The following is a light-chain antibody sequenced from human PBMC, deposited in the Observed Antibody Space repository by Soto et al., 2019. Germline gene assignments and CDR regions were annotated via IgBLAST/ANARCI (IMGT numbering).Light chain of an antibody. CDR3: QQRNFWQVT. Sequence: EVVLTQSPVTLSLSPGERATLSCRASESVDDYLAWYQQKPGQAPRLLIYDVSKRATGIPARFSGSGSGTDFTLTISSLVPEDFAIYYCQQRNFWQVTFGQGTRLEVK. J-gene: IGKJ5*01. V-gene: IGKV3-11*01. CDR1: ESVDDY. CDR2: DVS.